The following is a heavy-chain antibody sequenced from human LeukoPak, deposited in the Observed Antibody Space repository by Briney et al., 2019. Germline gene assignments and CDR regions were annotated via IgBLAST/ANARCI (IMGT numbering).Heavy chain of an antibody. V-gene: IGHV3-48*01. CDR3: AREEGFDY. CDR2: ISSTSNTI. J-gene: IGHJ4*02. CDR1: GFNLSRYG. Sequence: PGGSLRLSCAASGFNLSRYGVHWVRQAPGKGLEWVSFISSTSNTIYYADSVKGRFTISRDNAKNSLYLQMNSLRAEDTAAYYCAREEGFDYWGQGTLVTVSS.